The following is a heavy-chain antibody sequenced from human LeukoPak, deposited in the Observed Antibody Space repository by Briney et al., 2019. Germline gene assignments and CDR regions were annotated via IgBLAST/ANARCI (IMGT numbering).Heavy chain of an antibody. CDR3: ARDPSGIGLRLGARGVFDY. J-gene: IGHJ4*02. CDR2: ISGSGGST. V-gene: IGHV3-23*01. Sequence: GGSLRLSCAASGFTFSSYAMSWVRQAPGKGLEWVSAISGSGGSTYYADSVKGRFTISRDNSKNTLYLQMNSLRAEDTAVYYCARDPSGIGLRLGARGVFDYWGQGTLVTVSS. CDR1: GFTFSSYA. D-gene: IGHD3-16*01.